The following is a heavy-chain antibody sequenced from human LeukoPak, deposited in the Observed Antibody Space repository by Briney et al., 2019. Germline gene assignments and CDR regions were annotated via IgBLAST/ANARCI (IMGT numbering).Heavy chain of an antibody. CDR2: IYYSGST. CDR3: ARAQAAYFDY. V-gene: IGHV4-39*07. J-gene: IGHJ4*02. D-gene: IGHD6-13*01. CDR1: GGSISSSSYY. Sequence: SETLSLTCTVSGGSISSSSYYWGWIRQPPGKGLEWIGSIYYSGSTYYNPSLKSRVTISVDTSKNQFSLKLSSVTAADTAVYYCARAQAAYFDYWGQGTLVTVSS.